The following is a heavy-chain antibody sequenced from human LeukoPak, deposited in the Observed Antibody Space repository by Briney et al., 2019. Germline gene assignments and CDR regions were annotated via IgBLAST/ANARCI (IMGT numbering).Heavy chain of an antibody. Sequence: ASVKVSCKASGYTFTSYAISWVRQAPGQGLEWMGGIIPIFGTANYAQKFQGRVTITADESTSTAYMELSSLRSEDTAVYYCARDLLRGYSYGPFDYWGQGTLVTVSS. V-gene: IGHV1-69*13. CDR1: GYTFTSYA. CDR2: IIPIFGTA. J-gene: IGHJ4*02. CDR3: ARDLLRGYSYGPFDY. D-gene: IGHD5-18*01.